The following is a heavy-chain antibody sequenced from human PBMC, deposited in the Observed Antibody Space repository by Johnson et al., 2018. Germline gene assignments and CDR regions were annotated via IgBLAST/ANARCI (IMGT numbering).Heavy chain of an antibody. CDR3: AGDGDRGFTFDY. D-gene: IGHD3-22*01. J-gene: IGHJ4*02. CDR2: VLGNGQAS. V-gene: IGHV3-64*07. CDR1: GFTFSIFA. Sequence: VQLVQSGGGLVQPGGSLRLSCGASGFTFSIFAMHWVRQAPGKGLEYVSAVLGNGQASYYADSVKGRFTISRDNSKNTLYLQMGSLRLEDTAVYYCAGDGDRGFTFDYWGPGTLVTVSS.